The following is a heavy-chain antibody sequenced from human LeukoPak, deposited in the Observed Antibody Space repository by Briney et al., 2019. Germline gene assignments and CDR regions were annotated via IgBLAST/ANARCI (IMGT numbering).Heavy chain of an antibody. CDR2: IFYSGST. Sequence: PSETLSLTCTVSSGSISTSNYYWGWVRQPPGKALEWIGNIFYSGSTYYSPSLKSRVTISLDTSRNQFSLKLSSVTAADTAVYYCARVGGDTIFNYYYYYMDVWGKGTTVTISS. CDR1: SGSISTSNYY. D-gene: IGHD3-9*01. V-gene: IGHV4-39*07. J-gene: IGHJ6*03. CDR3: ARVGGDTIFNYYYYYMDV.